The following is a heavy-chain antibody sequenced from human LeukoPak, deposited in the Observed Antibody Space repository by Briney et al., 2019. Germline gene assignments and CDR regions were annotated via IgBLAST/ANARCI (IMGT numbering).Heavy chain of an antibody. CDR3: ARAGATNSYGPPGFDY. D-gene: IGHD5-18*01. Sequence: ASVKVSCKASGGTFSSYTISWVRQAPGQGLEWMGRIIPILGIANYAQKFQGRVTITADKSTSTAYMELSSLRSEDTAVYYCARAGATNSYGPPGFDYWGQGTLVTVSS. J-gene: IGHJ4*02. CDR2: IIPILGIA. CDR1: GGTFSSYT. V-gene: IGHV1-69*02.